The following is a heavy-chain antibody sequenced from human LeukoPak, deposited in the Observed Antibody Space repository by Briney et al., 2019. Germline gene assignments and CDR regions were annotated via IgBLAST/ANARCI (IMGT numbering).Heavy chain of an antibody. CDR3: ARSITIFGVATFDP. CDR1: GGSISSYY. D-gene: IGHD3-3*01. Sequence: SETLSLTCTVSGGSISSYYWSWIRQPPGKGLEWIGYIYYSGSTNYNPSLKSRVTISVDTSKNQFSLKLSSVTAADTAVYYCARSITIFGVATFDPWGQGTLVTVSS. CDR2: IYYSGST. J-gene: IGHJ5*02. V-gene: IGHV4-59*01.